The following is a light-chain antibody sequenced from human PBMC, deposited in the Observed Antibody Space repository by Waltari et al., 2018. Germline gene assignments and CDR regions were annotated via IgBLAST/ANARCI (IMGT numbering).Light chain of an antibody. CDR3: LLFYSGAEV. J-gene: IGLJ2*01. Sequence: QAVVTQEPSLTVSPGGTVTLPCGSSPGAVTSSHYPYWFQQKPGQAPRTLIYDTCNKHSWTPARFSGSLLGGKAALTLSGAQPEDEAEYYCLLFYSGAEVFGGGTQLTVL. CDR2: DTC. CDR1: PGAVTSSHY. V-gene: IGLV7-46*01.